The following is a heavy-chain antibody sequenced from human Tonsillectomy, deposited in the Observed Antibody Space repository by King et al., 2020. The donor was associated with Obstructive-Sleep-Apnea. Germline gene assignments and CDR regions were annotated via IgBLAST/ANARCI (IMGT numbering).Heavy chain of an antibody. D-gene: IGHD2-2*01. V-gene: IGHV1-18*01. J-gene: IGHJ4*02. Sequence: QLVQSGAEVKKPGASVKVSCKASGYTFTSYGISWVRQAPGQVLELLGGISAYNGNTNYAQKLQGRVTMTTDTSTSTAYMELRSLRSDDTAVYYCAREVDCSSTSCYPFDYWGQGTLVTVSS. CDR3: AREVDCSSTSCYPFDY. CDR1: GYTFTSYG. CDR2: ISAYNGNT.